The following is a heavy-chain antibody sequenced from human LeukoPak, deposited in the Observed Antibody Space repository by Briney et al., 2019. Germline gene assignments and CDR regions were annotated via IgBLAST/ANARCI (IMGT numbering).Heavy chain of an antibody. V-gene: IGHV1-69*13. J-gene: IGHJ4*02. CDR2: ITPLFGTA. CDR1: GGTFSKYT. CDR3: AKEGFDS. Sequence: SVKVSCKASGGTFSKYTISWVRQRPGQGLEWMGGITPLFGTANYAQKFQGRVTITADESASTAYMELSSLRSEDTAVYYCAKEGFDSWGQGTLVTVSS.